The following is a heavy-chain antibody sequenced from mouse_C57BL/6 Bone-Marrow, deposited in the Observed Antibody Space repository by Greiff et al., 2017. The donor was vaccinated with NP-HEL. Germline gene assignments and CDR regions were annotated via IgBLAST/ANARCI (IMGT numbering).Heavy chain of an antibody. CDR2: IYPGDGDT. CDR1: GYAFSSSW. Sequence: QVQLQQSGPELVKPGASVKISCKASGYAFSSSWMNWVKQRPGKGLEWIGRIYPGDGDTNYNGKFKGKATLTADKSSSTAYMQLSSLTSEDSAVYFCARELLRYWGQGTTLTVSS. V-gene: IGHV1-82*01. J-gene: IGHJ2*01. CDR3: ARELLRY. D-gene: IGHD1-1*01.